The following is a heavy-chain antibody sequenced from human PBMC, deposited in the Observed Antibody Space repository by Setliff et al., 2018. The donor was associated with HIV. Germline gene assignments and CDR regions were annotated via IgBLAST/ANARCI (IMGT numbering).Heavy chain of an antibody. D-gene: IGHD3-22*01. CDR2: ILPIFGTA. Sequence: ASVKVSCKASGGTFSSYAISWVRQAPGQGLECMGGILPIFGTANYAQKFQGRVTITADESTSTAYMELSSLRSEDTAVYYCATRAYDSSGYLRSRVSGAALDIWGQGTMVTVSS. CDR1: GGTFSSYA. V-gene: IGHV1-69*13. J-gene: IGHJ3*02. CDR3: ATRAYDSSGYLRSRVSGAALDI.